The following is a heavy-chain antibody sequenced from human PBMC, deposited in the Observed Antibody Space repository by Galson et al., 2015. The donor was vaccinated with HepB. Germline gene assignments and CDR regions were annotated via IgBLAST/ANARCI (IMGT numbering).Heavy chain of an antibody. CDR3: TTDVYYSTYWSWLDP. Sequence: SLRLSCAASGLVFRGYAMTWVRQAPGRGLEWVGRIKSKTDGETTDYAAPVKGRFTISRDDSKNSLYLQMNSLKTEDTAVYYCTTDVYYSTYWSWLDPWGQGTLVTVSS. V-gene: IGHV3-15*01. D-gene: IGHD2-8*02. CDR2: IKSKTDGETT. CDR1: GLVFRGYA. J-gene: IGHJ5*02.